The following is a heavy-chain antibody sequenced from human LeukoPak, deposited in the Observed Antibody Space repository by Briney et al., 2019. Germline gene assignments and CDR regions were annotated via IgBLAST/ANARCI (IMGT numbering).Heavy chain of an antibody. D-gene: IGHD3-10*01. Sequence: SETLSLTCTVSGGSISSGGYYWSWIRQHPGKGLEWIGYIYYSGSTYYNPSLKSRVTISVDMSKNQFSLKLSSVTAADTAVYYCARVPGPGEGSGSYYYGMDVWGKGTTVTVSS. CDR2: IYYSGST. V-gene: IGHV4-31*03. J-gene: IGHJ6*04. CDR1: GGSISSGGYY. CDR3: ARVPGPGEGSGSYYYGMDV.